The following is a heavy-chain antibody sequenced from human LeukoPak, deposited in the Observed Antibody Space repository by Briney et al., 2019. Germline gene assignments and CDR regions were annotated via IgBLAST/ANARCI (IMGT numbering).Heavy chain of an antibody. D-gene: IGHD3-10*01. V-gene: IGHV3-23*01. J-gene: IGHJ4*02. CDR1: GLTLSSYA. CDR2: ISGSGGIT. Sequence: PGGSLRLSCAASGLTLSSYAMSWVRQAPGKGLEWVLSISGSGGITYYADSVKGRFTISRDNSKNTLFLQMNSLRAEDTAVYYCARRYGSGNTDYWGQGTLVTVSS. CDR3: ARRYGSGNTDY.